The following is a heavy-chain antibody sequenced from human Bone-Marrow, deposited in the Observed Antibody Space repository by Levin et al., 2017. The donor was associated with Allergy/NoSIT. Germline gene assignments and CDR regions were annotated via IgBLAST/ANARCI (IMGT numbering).Heavy chain of an antibody. CDR2: INWNSDNI. CDR3: AKDRNGDYPSSGLDV. V-gene: IGHV3-9*01. D-gene: IGHD4-17*01. J-gene: IGHJ6*02. Sequence: GGSLRLSCIVSGFTFEDYAMHWVRLGPGRGLECVASINWNSDNIAYAESVKGRFTISRDNAENALYLQMNSLTPDDTAFYFCAKDRNGDYPSSGLDVWGQGTTVIVSS. CDR1: GFTFEDYA.